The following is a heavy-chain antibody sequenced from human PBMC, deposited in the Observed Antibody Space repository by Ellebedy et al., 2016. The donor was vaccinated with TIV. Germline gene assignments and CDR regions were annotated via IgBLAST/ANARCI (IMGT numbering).Heavy chain of an antibody. CDR2: IIPILGIA. V-gene: IGHV1-69*04. D-gene: IGHD6-13*01. J-gene: IGHJ6*02. Sequence: AASVKVPCKASGGTFSSYAISWVRQAPGQGLEWMVRIIPILGIANYAQKFQGRVTITADKSTSTAYMELRSLRSEDTAVYYCARDRDSSSWYFGGYYYYGMDVWGQGTTVTVSS. CDR3: ARDRDSSSWYFGGYYYYGMDV. CDR1: GGTFSSYA.